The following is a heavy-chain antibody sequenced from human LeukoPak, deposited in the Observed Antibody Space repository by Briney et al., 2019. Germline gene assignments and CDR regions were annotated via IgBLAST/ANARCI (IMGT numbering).Heavy chain of an antibody. Sequence: GGSLRLSCAASGFTFDDYAMHWVRHAPGKGLEWVSGISWNSGSIGYADSVKGRFTISRDNAKNSLYLQMNSLRAEDTALYYCAKDISPIVGATASFDPWGQGTLVTVSS. CDR1: GFTFDDYA. CDR2: ISWNSGSI. CDR3: AKDISPIVGATASFDP. V-gene: IGHV3-9*01. D-gene: IGHD1-26*01. J-gene: IGHJ5*02.